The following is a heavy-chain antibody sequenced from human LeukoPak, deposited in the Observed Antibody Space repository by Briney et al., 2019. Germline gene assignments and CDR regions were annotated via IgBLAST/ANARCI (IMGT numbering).Heavy chain of an antibody. D-gene: IGHD1-26*01. CDR2: ISGSGGST. Sequence: GGSLRLSCAASGFTFSSYAMSWVRQAPGKGLEWVSAISGSGGSTYYADSVKGRFTISRDNSKNTLYLQMNSLRAEDTAVYYCAKAQYSGSYYGLDYWGQGTLVTVSS. CDR1: GFTFSSYA. V-gene: IGHV3-23*01. J-gene: IGHJ4*02. CDR3: AKAQYSGSYYGLDY.